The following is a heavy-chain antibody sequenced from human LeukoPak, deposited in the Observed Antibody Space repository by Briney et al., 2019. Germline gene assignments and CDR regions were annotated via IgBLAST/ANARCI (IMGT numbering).Heavy chain of an antibody. V-gene: IGHV4-34*01. CDR1: GVSFSGYY. D-gene: IGHD3-22*01. CDR2: INHSGST. CDR3: ARDRYYYESSTSGAFDI. J-gene: IGHJ3*02. Sequence: SETLSLTCAVYGVSFSGYYWSWIRQPPGKGLEWIGEINHSGSTNYNPSLKSRVTISVDTSKNQFSLKLSSVTAADTAVYYCARDRYYYESSTSGAFDIWGQGTMVTVSS.